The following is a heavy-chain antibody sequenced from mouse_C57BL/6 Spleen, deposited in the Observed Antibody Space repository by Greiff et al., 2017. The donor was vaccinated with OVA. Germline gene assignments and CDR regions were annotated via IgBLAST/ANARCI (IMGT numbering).Heavy chain of an antibody. D-gene: IGHD1-1*01. CDR2: ISYSGST. CDR3: ARGGYYGSSFTFAY. Sequence: EVQVVESGPGMVKPSQSLSLTCTVTGYSITSGYDWHWIRHFPGNKLEWMGYISYSGSTNYNPSLKSRISITHDTSKNHFFLKLNSVTTEDTATYYCARGGYYGSSFTFAYWGQGTLVTVSA. J-gene: IGHJ3*01. CDR1: GYSITSGYD. V-gene: IGHV3-1*01.